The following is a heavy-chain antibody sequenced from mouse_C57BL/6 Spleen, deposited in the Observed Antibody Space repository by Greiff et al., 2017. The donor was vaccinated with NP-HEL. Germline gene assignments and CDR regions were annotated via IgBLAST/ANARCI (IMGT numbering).Heavy chain of an antibody. CDR1: GYSFTGYY. J-gene: IGHJ4*01. V-gene: IGHV1-42*01. CDR2: INPSTGGT. CDR3: ATGTAMDY. Sequence: VQLQQSGPELVKPGASVKISCKASGYSFTGYYMNWVKQSPEKSLEWIGEINPSTGGTTYNQKFKAKATLTVDKSSSTAYMQLKSLTSEDSAVYYWATGTAMDYWGQGTSVTVSS. D-gene: IGHD4-1*01.